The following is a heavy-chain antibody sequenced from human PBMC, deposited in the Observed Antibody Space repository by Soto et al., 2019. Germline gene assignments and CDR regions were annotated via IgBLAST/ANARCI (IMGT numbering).Heavy chain of an antibody. CDR3: ARGKLTPVGEVVPAAMPLYNWFDP. CDR2: ISAYNGNT. V-gene: IGHV1-18*01. CDR1: GYTFTSYG. D-gene: IGHD2-2*01. Sequence: ASVKVSCKASGYTFTSYGISWVRQAPGQGLEWMGWISAYNGNTNYAQKLQGRVTMTTDTSTSTAYMELRSLRSDDTAVYYCARGKLTPVGEVVPAAMPLYNWFDPWGQGTLVTVSS. J-gene: IGHJ5*02.